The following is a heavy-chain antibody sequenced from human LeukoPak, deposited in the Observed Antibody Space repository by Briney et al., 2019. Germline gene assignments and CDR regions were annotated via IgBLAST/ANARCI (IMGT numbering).Heavy chain of an antibody. D-gene: IGHD3-22*01. V-gene: IGHV1-24*01. CDR1: GYTLTELS. CDR3: ATDILPYYYDSSGSGAFDI. J-gene: IGHJ3*02. Sequence: ASVKVSCKVSGYTLTELSMHWVRQAPGKGLEWMGGFDPEDGETIYAQKFQGRVTMTEDTSTDTAYMELSSLRSEDTAVYYCATDILPYYYDSSGSGAFDIWGQGKMVTVSS. CDR2: FDPEDGET.